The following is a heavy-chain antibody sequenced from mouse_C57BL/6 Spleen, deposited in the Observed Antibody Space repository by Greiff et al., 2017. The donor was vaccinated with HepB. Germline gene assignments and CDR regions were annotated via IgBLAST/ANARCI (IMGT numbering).Heavy chain of an antibody. Sequence: VQLKESGPELVKPGVSVKISCKASGYSFTDYNMNWVKQSNGKSLEWIGVINPNYGTTSYNQKFKGKATLTVDQSSSTAYMQLNSLTSEDSAVYYCARWVLYGYDEGYAMDYWGQGTSVTVSS. CDR3: ARWVLYGYDEGYAMDY. J-gene: IGHJ4*01. D-gene: IGHD2-2*01. V-gene: IGHV1-39*01. CDR1: GYSFTDYN. CDR2: INPNYGTT.